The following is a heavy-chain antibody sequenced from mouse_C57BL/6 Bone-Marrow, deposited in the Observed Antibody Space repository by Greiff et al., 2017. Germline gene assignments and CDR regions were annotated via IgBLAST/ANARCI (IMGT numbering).Heavy chain of an antibody. D-gene: IGHD1-1*01. Sequence: VQLQQSGPELVKPGASVKISCKASGYSFTGYYMNWVKQSPEKSLEWIGEINPSTGGTTYNQKFKAKATLTVDKSSSTAYMQLKSLTSEDSAVYYCARCYYGPWFAYWGQGTLVTVSA. CDR3: ARCYYGPWFAY. CDR2: INPSTGGT. J-gene: IGHJ3*01. CDR1: GYSFTGYY. V-gene: IGHV1-42*01.